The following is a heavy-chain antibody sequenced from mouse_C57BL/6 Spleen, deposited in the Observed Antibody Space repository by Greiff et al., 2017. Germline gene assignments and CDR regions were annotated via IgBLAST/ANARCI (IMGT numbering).Heavy chain of an antibody. CDR1: GYSITSGYY. CDR2: ISYDGSN. J-gene: IGHJ1*03. D-gene: IGHD1-1*01. V-gene: IGHV3-6*01. CDR3: ARDPIYYYGSSYDWYFDV. Sequence: EVQLQESGPGLVKPSQSLSLTCSVTGYSITSGYYWNWIRQFPGNKLEWMGYISYDGSNNYNPSLKNRISITRDTSKNQFFLKLNSVTTEDTATYYCARDPIYYYGSSYDWYFDVWGTGTTVTVSS.